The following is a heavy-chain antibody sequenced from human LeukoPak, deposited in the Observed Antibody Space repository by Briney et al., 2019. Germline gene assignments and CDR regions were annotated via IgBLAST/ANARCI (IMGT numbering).Heavy chain of an antibody. CDR2: IYTSGST. D-gene: IGHD6-13*01. CDR1: GGSISSGTYY. Sequence: SQTLSLTCTVSGGSISSGTYYWSWIRQPAGKGLEWIGRIYTSGSTNYNPSLKSRVTISVDTSKNQFSLKLSSVTAADTAVYYCARDPSSSWAYYFDYWGQGTLVTVSS. V-gene: IGHV4-61*02. J-gene: IGHJ4*02. CDR3: ARDPSSSWAYYFDY.